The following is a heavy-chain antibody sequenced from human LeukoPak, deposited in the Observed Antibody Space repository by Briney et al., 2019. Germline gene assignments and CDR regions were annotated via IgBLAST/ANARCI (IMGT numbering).Heavy chain of an antibody. V-gene: IGHV3-66*01. CDR3: ARARYSSSWYYYYMDV. CDR2: IYSGGST. J-gene: IGHJ6*03. Sequence: GGSLRLSCAASGFMLSDYYMSWVRQAPGKGLEWVSVIYSGGSTYYADSVKGRFTISRDNSKNTLYLQMNSLRAEDTAVYYCARARYSSSWYYYYMDVWGKGTTVTISS. D-gene: IGHD6-13*01. CDR1: GFMLSDYY.